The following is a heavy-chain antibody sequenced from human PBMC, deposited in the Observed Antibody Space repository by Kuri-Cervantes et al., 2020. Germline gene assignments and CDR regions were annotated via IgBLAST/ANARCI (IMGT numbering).Heavy chain of an antibody. V-gene: IGHV1-18*01. J-gene: IGHJ4*02. CDR2: ISAYNGNT. Sequence: GGSLRLSCKASGYTFTSYGISWVRQAPGQGLEWMGWISAYNGNTNYAQKLQGRVTMTTDTSTSTAYMELNSLTSEDTAVYFCARGLGYCSGGGCSQWGQGTPVTVSS. CDR3: ARGLGYCSGGGCSQ. CDR1: GYTFTSYG. D-gene: IGHD2-15*01.